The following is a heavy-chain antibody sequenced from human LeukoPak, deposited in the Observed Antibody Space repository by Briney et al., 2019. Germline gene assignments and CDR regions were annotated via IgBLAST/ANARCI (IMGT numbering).Heavy chain of an antibody. CDR1: GGSISSYY. Sequence: SETLSLTCTVSGGSISSYYWSWIRQPPGKGLEWIGEINHSGSTNYNPSLKSRVTISVDTSKNQFSLKLSSVTAADTAVYYCARDGDYLGQGTLVTVSS. CDR3: ARDGDY. J-gene: IGHJ4*02. V-gene: IGHV4-34*01. CDR2: INHSGST.